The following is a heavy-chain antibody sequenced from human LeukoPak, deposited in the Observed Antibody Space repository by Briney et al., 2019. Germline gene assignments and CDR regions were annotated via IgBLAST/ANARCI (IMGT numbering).Heavy chain of an antibody. CDR1: GFTFSSYW. Sequence: GGSLRLSCAASGFTFSSYWMHWVRQAPGKGLVWVSRINSDGSSTSYADSVKGRFTISRDNAKNSLYLQMNSLRAEDTAVYYCARAAGDIVVVPAAMWYDYWGQGTLVTVSS. D-gene: IGHD2-2*01. CDR3: ARAAGDIVVVPAAMWYDY. J-gene: IGHJ4*02. CDR2: INSDGSST. V-gene: IGHV3-74*01.